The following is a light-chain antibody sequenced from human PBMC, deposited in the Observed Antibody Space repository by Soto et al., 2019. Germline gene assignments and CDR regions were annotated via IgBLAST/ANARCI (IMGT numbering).Light chain of an antibody. CDR2: GAA. Sequence: DIVMTQSPDSLAVSLGERATINCKSSQSVLYSSNNKNYLAWYQQKPGQPPKLLIYGAATRESGVPDRFSGSGSGTDFTLTISSLPAEDVAVYYCQQFYSTPLTFGPGTKVDIK. CDR1: QSVLYSSNNKNY. V-gene: IGKV4-1*01. J-gene: IGKJ3*01. CDR3: QQFYSTPLT.